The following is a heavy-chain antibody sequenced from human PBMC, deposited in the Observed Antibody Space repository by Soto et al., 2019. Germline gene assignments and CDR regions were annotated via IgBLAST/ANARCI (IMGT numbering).Heavy chain of an antibody. Sequence: QVQLVQSGAEVKKPGASVKVSCKASGYTFPSYGISWVRQAPGQGLAWMGWISAYNGNTNYAQKLQGRVTMTTDTATSTAYMELRSLRSDDTAVYYCVVAAQPYYFDYWCQGTLVTVSS. CDR2: ISAYNGNT. CDR1: GYTFPSYG. CDR3: VVAAQPYYFDY. J-gene: IGHJ4*02. D-gene: IGHD2-15*01. V-gene: IGHV1-18*01.